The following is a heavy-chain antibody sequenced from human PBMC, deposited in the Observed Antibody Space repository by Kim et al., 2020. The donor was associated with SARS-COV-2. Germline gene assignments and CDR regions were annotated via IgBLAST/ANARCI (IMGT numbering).Heavy chain of an antibody. D-gene: IGHD3-10*01. CDR1: GGSISSSSYY. V-gene: IGHV4-39*01. CDR3: ARHDGLLWFGELFDY. CDR2: IYYSGST. Sequence: SQTLSLTCTVSGGSISSSSYYWGWIRQPPGKGLEWIGSIYYSGSTYYNPSLKSRVTISVDTSKNQFSLKLSSVTAADTAVYYCARHDGLLWFGELFDYWGQVTLVTVSS. J-gene: IGHJ4*02.